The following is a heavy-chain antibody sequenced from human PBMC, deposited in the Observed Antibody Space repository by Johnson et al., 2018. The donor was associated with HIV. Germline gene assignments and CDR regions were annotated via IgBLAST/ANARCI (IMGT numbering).Heavy chain of an antibody. CDR1: GFTFNSYA. J-gene: IGHJ3*02. V-gene: IGHV3-30*14. Sequence: QVQLVESGGGVVQPGRSLRLSCAASGFTFNSYALHWVRQAPGKGLEWVAIISYDGSNKYYADSVKGRFIISRDNSKNTLYLQMNSLRAEDTAVYYCARWVDTTFDIWGQGTMVTVSS. CDR2: ISYDGSNK. D-gene: IGHD5-18*01. CDR3: ARWVDTTFDI.